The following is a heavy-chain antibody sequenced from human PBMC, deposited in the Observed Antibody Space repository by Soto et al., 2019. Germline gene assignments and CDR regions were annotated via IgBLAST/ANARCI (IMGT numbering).Heavy chain of an antibody. CDR2: ISGSGGST. J-gene: IGHJ4*02. V-gene: IGHV3-23*01. CDR3: AKGPLYYFDY. CDR1: GFTFSSYA. Sequence: GESLKISCAASGFTFSSYAMSWVRQAPGKGLEWVSAISGSGGSTYYADSVKGRFTISRDNSKNTLYLQMNSLRAEDTAVYYCAKGPLYYFDYWGQGTLVTVSS.